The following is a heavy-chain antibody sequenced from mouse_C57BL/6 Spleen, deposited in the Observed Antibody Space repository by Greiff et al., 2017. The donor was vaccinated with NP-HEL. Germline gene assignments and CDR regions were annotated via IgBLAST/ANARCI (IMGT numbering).Heavy chain of an antibody. D-gene: IGHD3-2*02. CDR3: ARDSSGHGDYFDY. CDR2: ISDGGSYT. V-gene: IGHV5-4*01. J-gene: IGHJ2*01. Sequence: EVQLVESGGGLVKPGGSLKLSCAASGFTFSSYAMSWVRQTPEKRLEWVATISDGGSYTYYPDNVKGRFTISRDNAKNNLYLQMSHLKSEDTAMYYCARDSSGHGDYFDYWGQGTTLTVSS. CDR1: GFTFSSYA.